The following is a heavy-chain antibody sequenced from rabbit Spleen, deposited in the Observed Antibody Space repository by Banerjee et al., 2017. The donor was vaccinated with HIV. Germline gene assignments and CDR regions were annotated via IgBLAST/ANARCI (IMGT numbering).Heavy chain of an antibody. V-gene: IGHV1S40*01. CDR2: IEPIFGNT. CDR3: ARGPPYAGYAGYGYVYLNL. Sequence: QSLEESGGDLVKPGASLTLTCTASGFSFSSGYDIVWVRQAPGKGLEWIGYIEPIFGNTYYANWVNGRFTISSHNAQNTLYLQLSSLTAADTATYFCARGPPYAGYAGYGYVYLNLWGPGTLVTVS. J-gene: IGHJ4*01. CDR1: GFSFSSGYD. D-gene: IGHD6-1*01.